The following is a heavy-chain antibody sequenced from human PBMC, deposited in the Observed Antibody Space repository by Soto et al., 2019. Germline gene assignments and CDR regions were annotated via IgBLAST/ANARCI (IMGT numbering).Heavy chain of an antibody. J-gene: IGHJ3*02. Sequence: GPTTLTTTQALTLTCPFSGFSLTTTAVGVGCMRQPPGKALEWLALVYWDDDNRYNPSLKSRPTLTKDTSKSQVVLTPTNVDPADTATYSCAHNPPQDSGAFDIGGQGTMVTVS. D-gene: IGHD1-26*01. CDR3: AHNPPQDSGAFDI. CDR2: VYWDDDN. CDR1: GFSLTTTAVG. V-gene: IGHV2-5*02.